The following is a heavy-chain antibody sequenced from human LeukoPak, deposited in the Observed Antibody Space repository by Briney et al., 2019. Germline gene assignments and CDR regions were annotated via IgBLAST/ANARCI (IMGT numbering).Heavy chain of an antibody. Sequence: GGSLRLSCAASGFTFSNAWMSWVRQAPGKGLEWVGRIKSKTDGGTTDYAAPVKGRFTISRDDSKNTLYLQMNSLKTEDTAVYYCTTTYYDYVWGSYRPQYFDYWGQGTLVTVSS. CDR2: IKSKTDGGTT. J-gene: IGHJ4*02. CDR3: TTTYYDYVWGSYRPQYFDY. CDR1: GFTFSNAW. V-gene: IGHV3-15*01. D-gene: IGHD3-16*02.